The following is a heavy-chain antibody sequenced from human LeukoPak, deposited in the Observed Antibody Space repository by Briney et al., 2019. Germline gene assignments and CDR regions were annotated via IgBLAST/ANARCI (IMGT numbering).Heavy chain of an antibody. CDR1: GGSISSGGYS. J-gene: IGHJ4*02. CDR3: ARARETSYFDY. D-gene: IGHD1-26*01. Sequence: SQTLSLTCAVSGGSISSGGYSWSWIRQPPGKGLEWIGYIYHSGSTYYNPSLKSRVTKSVDRSKNQFSLKLSSVTAADTAVYYCARARETSYFDYWGQGTLVTVSS. V-gene: IGHV4-30-2*01. CDR2: IYHSGST.